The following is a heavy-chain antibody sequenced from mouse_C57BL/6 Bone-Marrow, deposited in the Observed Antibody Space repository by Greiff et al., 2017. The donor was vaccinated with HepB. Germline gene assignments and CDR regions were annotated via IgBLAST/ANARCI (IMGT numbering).Heavy chain of an antibody. J-gene: IGHJ3*01. CDR1: GFTFSSYG. Sequence: DVHLVESGGDLVKPGGSLKLSCAASGFTFSSYGMSWVRQTPDKRLEWVATISSGGSYTYYPDSVKGRFTISRDNAKNTLYLQMSSLKSEDTAMYYCARHRLGAWFAYWGQGTRVTVSA. V-gene: IGHV5-6*01. CDR2: ISSGGSYT. D-gene: IGHD4-1*01. CDR3: ARHRLGAWFAY.